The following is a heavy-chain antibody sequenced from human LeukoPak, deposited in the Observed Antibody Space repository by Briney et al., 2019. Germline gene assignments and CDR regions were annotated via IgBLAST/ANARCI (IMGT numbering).Heavy chain of an antibody. D-gene: IGHD5-24*01. CDR2: INHSGST. CDR1: GGSISSGSYY. J-gene: IGHJ4*02. V-gene: IGHV4-39*07. CDR3: ARAGVGDGYNW. Sequence: PSQTLSLTCTVSGGSISSGSYYWSWIRQPPGKGLEWIGEINHSGSTNYNPSLKSRVTISVDTSKNQFSLKLSSVTAADTAVYYCARAGVGDGYNWWGQGTLVTVSS.